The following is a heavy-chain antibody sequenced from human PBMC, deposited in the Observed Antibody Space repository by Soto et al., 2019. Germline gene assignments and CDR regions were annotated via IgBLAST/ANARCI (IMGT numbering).Heavy chain of an antibody. D-gene: IGHD2-2*02. CDR1: GGTFSSYA. J-gene: IGHJ6*02. V-gene: IGHV1-69*13. Sequence: SVKVSCKASGGTFSSYAISWVRQAPGQGLEWMGGIIPIFGTANYAQKFQGRVTITADESTSTAYMELSSLRSEDTAVYYCARGDCSSTSCYTAGYYYYYGMDVWGQGPTVTVSS. CDR3: ARGDCSSTSCYTAGYYYYYGMDV. CDR2: IIPIFGTA.